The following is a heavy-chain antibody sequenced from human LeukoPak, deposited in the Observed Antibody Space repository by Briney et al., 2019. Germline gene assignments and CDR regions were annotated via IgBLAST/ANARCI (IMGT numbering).Heavy chain of an antibody. CDR3: ARHSSGWQRRAFDI. D-gene: IGHD6-19*01. CDR2: INHSGST. V-gene: IGHV4-34*01. Sequence: KPSETLSLTCAVYGGSFSGYYWSWIRQPPGKGLEWIGEINHSGSTNYNPSLKSRVTISVDTSKNQFSLKLSSVTAADTAVYYCARHSSGWQRRAFDIWGQGTMVTVSS. J-gene: IGHJ3*02. CDR1: GGSFSGYY.